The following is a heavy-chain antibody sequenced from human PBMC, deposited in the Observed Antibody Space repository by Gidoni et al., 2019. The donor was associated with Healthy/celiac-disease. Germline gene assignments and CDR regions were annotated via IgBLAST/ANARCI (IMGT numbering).Heavy chain of an antibody. D-gene: IGHD3-22*01. CDR3: ARDLYYYDSSGYWKSYFDY. J-gene: IGHJ4*02. V-gene: IGHV3-48*03. CDR1: GFTFSSYD. CDR2: ISSSGSTI. Sequence: EVQLVESWGGLVQPGGSLRLSCAASGFTFSSYDMNWVRQAPGKGLEWVSYISSSGSTIYYADSVKGRFTISRDNAKNSLYLQMNSLRAEDTAVYYCARDLYYYDSSGYWKSYFDYWGQGTLVTVSS.